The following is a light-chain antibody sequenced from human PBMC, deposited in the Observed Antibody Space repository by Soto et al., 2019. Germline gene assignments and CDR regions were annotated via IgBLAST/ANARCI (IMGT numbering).Light chain of an antibody. V-gene: IGLV2-14*01. CDR3: SSYTSSSTLVV. J-gene: IGLJ2*01. CDR2: EVS. Sequence: QSALTQPASVSGSPGQSITISCTGTSSEVGGYNYVSWYQQHPGKAPKLMTYEVSNRPSGVSNRFSGSKSGNTASLTISGLQAEDEADYYCSSYTSSSTLVVFGGATKLTVL. CDR1: SSEVGGYNY.